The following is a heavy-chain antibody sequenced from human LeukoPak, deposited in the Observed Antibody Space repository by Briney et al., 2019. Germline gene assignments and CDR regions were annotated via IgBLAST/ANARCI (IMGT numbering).Heavy chain of an antibody. CDR3: ARAYHSSWYLNWFDP. Sequence: PSETLSLTCDVYGGSFSGYYWSWIRQPPGKGLEWIGEMNHSGRTNYNPSLKSRVTISVDTSKNEFSLKLSSVTAADTAVYYCARAYHSSWYLNWFDPWGQGTLVTVSS. D-gene: IGHD6-13*01. J-gene: IGHJ5*02. CDR2: MNHSGRT. CDR1: GGSFSGYY. V-gene: IGHV4-34*01.